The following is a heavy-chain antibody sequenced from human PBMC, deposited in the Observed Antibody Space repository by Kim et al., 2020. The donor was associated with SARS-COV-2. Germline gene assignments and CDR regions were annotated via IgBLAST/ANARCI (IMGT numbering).Heavy chain of an antibody. J-gene: IGHJ4*02. CDR2: INHSGST. V-gene: IGHV4-34*01. CDR3: ARDSGGVDY. CDR1: GGSFSGYY. Sequence: SETLSLTCAVYGGSFSGYYWSWIRQPPGKGLEWIGEINHSGSTNYNPSLKSRVTISVDTSKNQFSLKLSSVTAADTAVYYCARDSGGVDYWGQGTLVTLSS. D-gene: IGHD3-10*01.